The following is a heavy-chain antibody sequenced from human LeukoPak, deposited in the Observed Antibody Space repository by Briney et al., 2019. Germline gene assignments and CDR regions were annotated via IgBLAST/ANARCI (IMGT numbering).Heavy chain of an antibody. CDR1: GFTFSSYW. CDR3: ARVSRDYYYYYGMDV. J-gene: IGHJ6*02. CDR2: IKQDGSEK. V-gene: IGHV3-7*01. Sequence: PGGSLRLSCAASGFTFSSYWMSLVRQAPGKGLEWVANIKQDGSEKYYVDSVKGRFTISRDNAKNSLYLQMNSLRAEDTAVYYCARVSRDYYYYYGMDVWGQGTTVTVSS.